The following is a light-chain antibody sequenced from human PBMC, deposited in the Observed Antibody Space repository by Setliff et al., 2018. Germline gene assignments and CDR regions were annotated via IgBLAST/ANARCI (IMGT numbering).Light chain of an antibody. CDR3: TSYTTYTTLV. V-gene: IGLV2-14*03. CDR2: DVS. J-gene: IGLJ2*01. Sequence: QSALTQPASVSGSPGQSITISCTGTTSDVGGYNYVSWYQQHPGNAPKLLIYDVSKRPSGVSDRFSGSKSGNTASLTISGLQAEDEADYYCTSYTTYTTLVFGGGTKVTVL. CDR1: TSDVGGYNY.